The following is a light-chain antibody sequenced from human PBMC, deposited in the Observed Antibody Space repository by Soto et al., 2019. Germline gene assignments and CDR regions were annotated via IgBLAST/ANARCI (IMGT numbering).Light chain of an antibody. Sequence: DIQMTQSPSSLSASVGDRVTITCRASQGISNYLAWYQQKPGKVPRLLIYAASTLRSGVPPRFSGSGSGTEFTLTTSSLQPEDVATYYCQKYNSAPRAFGQGTKVEIK. CDR1: QGISNY. CDR3: QKYNSAPRA. CDR2: AAS. J-gene: IGKJ1*01. V-gene: IGKV1-27*01.